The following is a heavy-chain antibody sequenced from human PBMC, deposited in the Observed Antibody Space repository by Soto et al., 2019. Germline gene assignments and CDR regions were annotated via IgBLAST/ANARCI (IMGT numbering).Heavy chain of an antibody. CDR3: ARVKGKEANYDFWSGYFYPQDSNWFDP. CDR1: GYTFTSYD. D-gene: IGHD3-3*01. J-gene: IGHJ5*02. V-gene: IGHV1-8*01. CDR2: MNPNSGNT. Sequence: ASVKVSCKASGYTFTSYDINWVRQATGQGLEWMGWMNPNSGNTGYAQKFQGRATMTRNTSISTAYMELSSLRSEDTAVYYCARVKGKEANYDFWSGYFYPQDSNWFDPWGQGTLVTVSS.